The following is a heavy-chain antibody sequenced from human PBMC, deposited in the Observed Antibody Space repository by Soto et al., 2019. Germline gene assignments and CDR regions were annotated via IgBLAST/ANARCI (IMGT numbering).Heavy chain of an antibody. J-gene: IGHJ4*02. V-gene: IGHV4-39*07. CDR1: GGSISSSSYY. D-gene: IGHD3-22*01. CDR2: INHSGST. CDR3: ARGSPSTHYYDSSGYSIDY. Sequence: SETLSLTCTVSGGSISSSSYYWGWIRQPPGKGLEWIGEINHSGSTNYNPSLKSRVTISVDTSKNQFSLKLSSVTAADTAVYYCARGSPSTHYYDSSGYSIDYWGQGTLVTVSS.